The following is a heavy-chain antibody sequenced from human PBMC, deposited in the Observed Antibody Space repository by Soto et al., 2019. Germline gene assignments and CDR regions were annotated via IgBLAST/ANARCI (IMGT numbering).Heavy chain of an antibody. D-gene: IGHD6-19*01. V-gene: IGHV3-23*01. CDR2: ISGSGGST. Sequence: PGGSLRLSCAASGFTFSSYAMSWVRQAPGKGLEWVSAISGSGGSTYYADSVKGRFTISRDNSKNTLYLQMNGLRAEDTAVYYCAKDGGSSGWYRAYYFDYWGQGTLVTVSS. J-gene: IGHJ4*02. CDR1: GFTFSSYA. CDR3: AKDGGSSGWYRAYYFDY.